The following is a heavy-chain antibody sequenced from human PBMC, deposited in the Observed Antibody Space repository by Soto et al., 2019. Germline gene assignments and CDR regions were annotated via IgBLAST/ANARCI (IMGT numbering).Heavy chain of an antibody. Sequence: QVQLQESGPGLVKPSETLSLTCTVSGGSVSSGSYYWSWIRQPPGKGLEWIGYIYYSGSTSYNPSLKSRVTISVDTSKNQVSLKLSSVTAADTAVYYCVGAVDYYDSSGYKVDDWGQGTLVTVSS. D-gene: IGHD3-22*01. CDR2: IYYSGST. CDR3: VGAVDYYDSSGYKVDD. CDR1: GGSVSSGSYY. J-gene: IGHJ4*02. V-gene: IGHV4-61*01.